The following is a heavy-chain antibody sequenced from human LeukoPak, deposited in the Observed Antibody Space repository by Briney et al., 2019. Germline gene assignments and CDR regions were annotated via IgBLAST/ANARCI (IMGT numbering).Heavy chain of an antibody. V-gene: IGHV4-34*01. D-gene: IGHD3-10*01. CDR1: GGSFSGYY. Sequence: SETLSLTCAVYGGSFSGYYWSWIRQPPGKGLEWIGEINHSGSTNYNPSLKSRVTISVDTSKNQFSLSLSSVSAADTALYYCARHREPSGSYSAFDYWGQGALVTVSS. CDR2: INHSGST. CDR3: ARHREPSGSYSAFDY. J-gene: IGHJ4*02.